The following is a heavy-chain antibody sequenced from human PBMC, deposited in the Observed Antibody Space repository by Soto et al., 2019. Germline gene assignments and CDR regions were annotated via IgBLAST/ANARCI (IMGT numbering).Heavy chain of an antibody. J-gene: IGHJ4*02. Sequence: SETLSLTCAVYGGSFSGYYWSWIRQPPGKGLEWIGEINHSGSTNYNPPLKSRVTISVDTSKNQFSLKLSSLTAADTAVYYCARVPGSSYGSVVGDGYNLVRPRDSAEYWDQRPLVT. CDR3: ARVPGSSYGSVVGDGYNLVRPRDSAEY. V-gene: IGHV4-34*01. CDR1: GGSFSGYY. CDR2: INHSGST. D-gene: IGHD5-18*01.